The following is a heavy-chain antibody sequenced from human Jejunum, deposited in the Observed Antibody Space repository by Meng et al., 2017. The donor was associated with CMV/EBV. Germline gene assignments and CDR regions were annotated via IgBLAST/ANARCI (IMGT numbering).Heavy chain of an antibody. CDR3: AKERTDSGFDAFDV. D-gene: IGHD1-26*01. CDR1: TFTGHF. CDR2: INPKSGAT. J-gene: IGHJ3*01. Sequence: TFTGHFVHWVRQAPGQGLEWMGWINPKSGATDYAQKFRGRVTVTRDTSITTAYMELSSLRSDDTAVYYCAKERTDSGFDAFDVWGQGTMVTVSS. V-gene: IGHV1-2*02.